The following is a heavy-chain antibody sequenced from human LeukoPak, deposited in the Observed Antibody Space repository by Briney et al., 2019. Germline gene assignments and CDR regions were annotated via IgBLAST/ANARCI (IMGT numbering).Heavy chain of an antibody. CDR2: ISGSGGST. D-gene: IGHD3-10*01. CDR1: GFTFSSYA. V-gene: IGHV3-23*01. Sequence: PGGSLRLSCAASGFTFSSYAMSWVRQAPGKGLEWVSAISGSGGSTYYADSVKGRFTISRDNSKNTLYLQMNSLRAEDTAVYYCAKPLNMVRGVIIRFDAFDIWGQGTMVTVSS. J-gene: IGHJ3*02. CDR3: AKPLNMVRGVIIRFDAFDI.